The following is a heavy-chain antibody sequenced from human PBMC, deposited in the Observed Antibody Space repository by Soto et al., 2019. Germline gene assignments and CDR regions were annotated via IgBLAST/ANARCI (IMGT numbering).Heavy chain of an antibody. CDR2: ISYDGSHR. Sequence: QVQLVESGGGVVQPGRSLRLSCVGSGFTFSSYGIQWVRQAPGKGLEWVAVISYDGSHRYYADSVKGRLTISRDNSKNTVFLHMNSLRTEDTAVYYCAKDSTFGTTDTHRWGQGTLVIVSS. D-gene: IGHD1-1*01. CDR1: GFTFSSYG. CDR3: AKDSTFGTTDTHR. V-gene: IGHV3-30*18. J-gene: IGHJ4*02.